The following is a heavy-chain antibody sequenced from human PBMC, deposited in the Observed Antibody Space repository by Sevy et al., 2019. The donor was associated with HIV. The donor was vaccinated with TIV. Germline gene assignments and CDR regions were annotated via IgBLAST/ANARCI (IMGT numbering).Heavy chain of an antibody. J-gene: IGHJ6*02. CDR1: GFTFSSYG. V-gene: IGHV3-30*18. CDR2: ISYDGSNK. Sequence: GGSLRLSCAASGFTFSSYGMHWVRQAPGKGLEWVAVISYDGSNKYYVDSVKGRFTISRDNSKNTLYLQMNSLRAEDTAVYYCAKDHLWFGELYVTYYGMDVWGQGTTVTVSS. CDR3: AKDHLWFGELYVTYYGMDV. D-gene: IGHD3-10*01.